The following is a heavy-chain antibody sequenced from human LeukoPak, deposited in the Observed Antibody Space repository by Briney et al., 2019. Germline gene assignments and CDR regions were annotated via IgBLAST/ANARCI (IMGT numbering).Heavy chain of an antibody. CDR2: IYHSGST. V-gene: IGHV4-38-2*01. D-gene: IGHD3-10*01. CDR1: GYSISSGYY. CDR3: ASGGYYGSGSYFYY. J-gene: IGHJ4*02. Sequence: PSETPSLTCAVSGYSISSGYYWGWIRQPPGKGLEWIGSIYHSGSTYYNPSLKSRVTISVDTSKNQFSLKLSSVTAADTAVYYCASGGYYGSGSYFYYWGQGTLVTVSS.